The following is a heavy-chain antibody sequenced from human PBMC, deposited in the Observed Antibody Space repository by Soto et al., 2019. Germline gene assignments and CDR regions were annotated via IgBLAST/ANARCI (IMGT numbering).Heavy chain of an antibody. CDR2: IHSGGST. V-gene: IGHV4-31*03. CDR3: ARYRGSYQDALDI. J-gene: IGHJ3*02. CDR1: GGSITSGGFY. D-gene: IGHD1-26*01. Sequence: VQLQESGRGLVKPSRTLFLTCSVSGGSITSGGFYWNWIRQHPEKGLEWMGFIHSGGSTYYNPALEKRVTISADSSKNRFALNLSSLTAADTAQYYCARYRGSYQDALDIWGHGTVVTVSS.